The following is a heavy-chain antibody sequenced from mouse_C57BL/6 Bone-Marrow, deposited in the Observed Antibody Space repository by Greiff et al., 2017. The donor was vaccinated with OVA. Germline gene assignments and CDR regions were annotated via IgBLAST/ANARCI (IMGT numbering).Heavy chain of an antibody. Sequence: VQGVESGGGLVKPGGSLKLSCAASGFTFSSYAMSWVRQTPEKRLEWVATISDGGSYTYYPDNVKGRFTISRDNAKNNLYLQMSHLKSEDTAMYYCAREGLRYYYAMDYWGQGTSVTVSS. D-gene: IGHD2-4*01. CDR3: AREGLRYYYAMDY. CDR2: ISDGGSYT. CDR1: GFTFSSYA. J-gene: IGHJ4*01. V-gene: IGHV5-4*01.